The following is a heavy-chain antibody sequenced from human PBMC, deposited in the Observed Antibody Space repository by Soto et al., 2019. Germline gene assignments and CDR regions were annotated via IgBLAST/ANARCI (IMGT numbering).Heavy chain of an antibody. CDR1: GYTFTSYG. J-gene: IGHJ4*02. V-gene: IGHV1-18*01. CDR3: ATNLSGWFGEFRFDY. D-gene: IGHD3-10*01. CDR2: ISAYNGNT. Sequence: QVQLVQSGAEVKKPGASVKVSCKASGYTFTSYGISWVRQAPGQGLEWMGWISAYNGNTNYAQKLQGRVTMTTDTSTSTAYMELRSLRSDDTAVHYCATNLSGWFGEFRFDYWGQGTLVTVSS.